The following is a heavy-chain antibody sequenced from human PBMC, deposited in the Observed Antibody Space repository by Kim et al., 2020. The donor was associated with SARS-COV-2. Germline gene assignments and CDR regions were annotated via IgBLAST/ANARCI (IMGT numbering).Heavy chain of an antibody. V-gene: IGHV4-34*01. J-gene: IGHJ3*02. D-gene: IGHD3-10*01. CDR3: ARGLYGSGSSSAFDI. Sequence: PSLKNRVTIAVDTSKNQFSLKLSSVTAADTAVYYCARGLYGSGSSSAFDIWGQGTMVTVSS.